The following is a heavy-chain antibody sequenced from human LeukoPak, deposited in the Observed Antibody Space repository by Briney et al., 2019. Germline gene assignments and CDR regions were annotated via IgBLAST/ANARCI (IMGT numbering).Heavy chain of an antibody. CDR2: IYSGGST. V-gene: IGHV3-53*01. J-gene: IGHJ6*03. CDR1: GFTVSSNY. D-gene: IGHD2-15*01. CDR3: AKIPRGGYMDV. Sequence: GGSLRLSCAASGFTVSSNYMSWVRQAPGKGLEWVSVIYSGGSTYYADSVKGRFTISRDNSKNTLSLQMNSLRVEDTAVYYCAKIPRGGYMDVWGKGTTVTVSS.